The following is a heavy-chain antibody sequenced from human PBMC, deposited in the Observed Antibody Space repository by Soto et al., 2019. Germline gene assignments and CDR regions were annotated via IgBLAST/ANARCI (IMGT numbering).Heavy chain of an antibody. CDR3: AKDWETTSYYYYMDV. CDR2: ISGSDGST. CDR1: GFTFSRHA. D-gene: IGHD1-7*01. J-gene: IGHJ6*03. V-gene: IGHV3-23*01. Sequence: GGSLRLSWAASGFTFSRHAMPCVRQAPGKGLQWVSTISGSDGSTYYADSVKGRFTISRDNSKSTLYLQMDNLSAEDTAVYYCAKDWETTSYYYYMDVWGKGTTVTVSS.